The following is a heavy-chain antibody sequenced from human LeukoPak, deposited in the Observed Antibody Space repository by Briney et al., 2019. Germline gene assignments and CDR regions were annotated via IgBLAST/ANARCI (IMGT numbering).Heavy chain of an antibody. J-gene: IGHJ4*02. V-gene: IGHV1-2*02. Sequence: ASVKVSCXASGYTFTGYYMHWVRQAPGQGLEWMGWVNPNSGGTNYAQKFQGRVTMTRDTSISTAYMELSRLRSDDTAVYYCARGDIVVVPAAHSRDYWGQGTLVTVSS. CDR2: VNPNSGGT. CDR1: GYTFTGYY. CDR3: ARGDIVVVPAAHSRDY. D-gene: IGHD2-2*01.